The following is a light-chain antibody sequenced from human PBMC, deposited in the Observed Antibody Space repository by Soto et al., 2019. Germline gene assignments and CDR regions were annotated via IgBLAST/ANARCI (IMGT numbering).Light chain of an antibody. J-gene: IGKJ4*01. CDR1: QSVGTN. Sequence: EIVLTQSPATLPVSPGEGATLSCRASQSVGTNLAWYQQKPGQAPRLLIYGASTRATGIPARFSGSGSGTEFTLTISSLQSEDFAVYYCQQYNNWPLTFGGGTKVEI. V-gene: IGKV3-15*01. CDR2: GAS. CDR3: QQYNNWPLT.